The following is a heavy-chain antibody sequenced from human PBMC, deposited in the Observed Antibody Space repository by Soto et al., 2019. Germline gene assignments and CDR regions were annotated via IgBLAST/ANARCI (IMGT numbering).Heavy chain of an antibody. CDR3: ARDNEVGATIDY. Sequence: QVQLVESGGGVVQPGRSLRLSCAASGFTFSSYVMRWVRHARGKGLERVAGIWYDGSNKYYADSVKGRFTISRDNSKNTLYLQMNSLRVEDTAVYYCARDNEVGATIDYWGQGTLVTVAS. CDR2: IWYDGSNK. V-gene: IGHV3-33*01. CDR1: GFTFSSYV. D-gene: IGHD1-26*01. J-gene: IGHJ4*02.